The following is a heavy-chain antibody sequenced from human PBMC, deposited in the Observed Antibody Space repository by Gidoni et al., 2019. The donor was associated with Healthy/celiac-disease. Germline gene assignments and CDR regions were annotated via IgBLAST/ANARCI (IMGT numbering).Heavy chain of an antibody. CDR1: GFTFSSYD. Sequence: EVQLVQSGGGLVQPGGSLRLSCPASGFTFSSYDMHWVRQATGKGLEWVSAIGTAGDTYYPGSVKGRFTSSRENAKNSLYLQMNSLRAEDTAVYYCARGDSSSWYDYWGQGTLVTVSS. CDR3: ARGDSSSWYDY. D-gene: IGHD6-13*01. J-gene: IGHJ4*02. V-gene: IGHV3-13*01. CDR2: IGTAGDT.